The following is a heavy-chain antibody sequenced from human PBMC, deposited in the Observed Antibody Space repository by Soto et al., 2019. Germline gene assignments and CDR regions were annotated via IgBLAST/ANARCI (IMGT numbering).Heavy chain of an antibody. CDR1: GESVGSGVFY. Sequence: SETLSLTCTVSGESVGSGVFYWSWIRQPPGKGLEWIGYIYYSGRTTYNPSLKSRVTISIDPSKNQFALNLTSVTAADTAIYYCARDSTAFVFDYWGQGALVTVSS. J-gene: IGHJ4*02. CDR3: ARDSTAFVFDY. D-gene: IGHD2-2*01. CDR2: IYYSGRT. V-gene: IGHV4-61*08.